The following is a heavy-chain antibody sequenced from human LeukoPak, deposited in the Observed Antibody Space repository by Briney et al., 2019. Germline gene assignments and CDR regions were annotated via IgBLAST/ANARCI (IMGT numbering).Heavy chain of an antibody. CDR3: ARDSGSYGRRGGFDY. V-gene: IGHV3-20*04. J-gene: IGHJ4*02. Sequence: GGSLRLSCAASGFTFSSYSMNWVRQAPGKGLEWVSGINWNGGSTGYADSVKGRFTISRDNAKNSLYLQMNSLRAEDTALYYCARDSGSYGRRGGFDYWGQGTLVTVSS. CDR1: GFTFSSYS. D-gene: IGHD1-26*01. CDR2: INWNGGST.